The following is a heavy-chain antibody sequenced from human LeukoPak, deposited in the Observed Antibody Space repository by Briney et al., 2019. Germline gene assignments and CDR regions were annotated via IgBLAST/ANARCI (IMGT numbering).Heavy chain of an antibody. Sequence: GGSLRLSCVVSGFTFSSYAMSWVRQAPGKGLEWVSAISGSGGSTYYADSVKGRFTISRDNSKNTLHLQMNSLRAEDTAVYYCAKGETPRNSFDYWGQGTLVTVPS. V-gene: IGHV3-23*01. CDR2: ISGSGGST. D-gene: IGHD1-26*01. CDR3: AKGETPRNSFDY. J-gene: IGHJ4*02. CDR1: GFTFSSYA.